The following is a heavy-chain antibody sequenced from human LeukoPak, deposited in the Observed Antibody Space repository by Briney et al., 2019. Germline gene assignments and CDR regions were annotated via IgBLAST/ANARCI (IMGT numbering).Heavy chain of an antibody. CDR3: ARIIYYGSGSYSGFDL. CDR2: INSDGSST. V-gene: IGHV3-74*01. J-gene: IGHJ4*02. Sequence: GGSLRLSCAASGFTFSSYWMHWVRQAPGKGLVWVSRINSDGSSTSYADSEKGRFTISRDNAKNTLYLQMNSLRAEETAVYYCARIIYYGSGSYSGFDLWGQGTLVTVSS. CDR1: GFTFSSYW. D-gene: IGHD3-10*01.